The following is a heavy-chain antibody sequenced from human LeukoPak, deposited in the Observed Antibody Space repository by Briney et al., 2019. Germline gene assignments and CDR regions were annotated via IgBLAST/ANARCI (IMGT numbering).Heavy chain of an antibody. CDR1: GFTFSNAW. CDR3: TTEKRDYDILTGYYPVYFDY. Sequence: PGGSLRLSCAASGFTFSNAWKSWVRQAPGKGLEWVGRIKSKTDGGTTDYAAPVKGRFTISRDDSKNTLYLQMNSLKTEDTAVYYCTTEKRDYDILTGYYPVYFDYWGQGTLVTVSS. D-gene: IGHD3-9*01. V-gene: IGHV3-15*01. CDR2: IKSKTDGGTT. J-gene: IGHJ4*02.